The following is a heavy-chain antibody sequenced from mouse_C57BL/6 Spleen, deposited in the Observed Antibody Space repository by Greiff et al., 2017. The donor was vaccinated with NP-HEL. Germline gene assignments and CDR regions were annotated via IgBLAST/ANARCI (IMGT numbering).Heavy chain of an antibody. J-gene: IGHJ3*01. CDR3: APLITTVPPFAY. CDR1: GYTFTSYW. Sequence: QVHVKQPGTELVKPGASVKLSCKASGYTFTSYWMHWVKQRPGQGLEWIGNINPSNGGTNYNEKFKSKATLTVDKSSSTAYMQLSSLTSEDSAVYYCAPLITTVPPFAYWGQGTLVTVSA. V-gene: IGHV1-53*01. CDR2: INPSNGGT. D-gene: IGHD1-1*01.